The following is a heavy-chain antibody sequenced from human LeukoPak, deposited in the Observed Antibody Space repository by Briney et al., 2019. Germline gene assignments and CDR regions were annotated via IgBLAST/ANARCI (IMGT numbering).Heavy chain of an antibody. CDR2: ISYDGSNK. CDR1: GFIFSSYA. V-gene: IGHV3-30-3*01. CDR3: ARSHIAAAGTPGY. D-gene: IGHD6-13*01. Sequence: GGSLRLSCAASGFIFSSYAMHWVRQAPGKGLEWVAVISYDGSNKYYADSVKGRFTISRDNSKNTLYLQMNSLRAEDTAVYYCARSHIAAAGTPGYWGQGTLVTVSS. J-gene: IGHJ4*02.